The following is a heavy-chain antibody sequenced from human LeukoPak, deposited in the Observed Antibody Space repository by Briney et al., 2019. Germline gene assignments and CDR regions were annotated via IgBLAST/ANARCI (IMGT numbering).Heavy chain of an antibody. D-gene: IGHD6-19*01. CDR1: GFTVSSNY. Sequence: AGGSLRLSCAASGFTVSSNYMSWVRQAPGKGLEWVSVIYSGGSTYYADSVKGRFTISRDNSKNTLYLQMNSLRAEDTAVCYCARSYSSGWYGYFDYWGQGTLVTVSS. CDR2: IYSGGST. J-gene: IGHJ4*02. CDR3: ARSYSSGWYGYFDY. V-gene: IGHV3-53*01.